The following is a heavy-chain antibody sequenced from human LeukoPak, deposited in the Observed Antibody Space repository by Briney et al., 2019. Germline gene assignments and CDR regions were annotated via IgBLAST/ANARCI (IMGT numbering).Heavy chain of an antibody. CDR2: ISASGGST. J-gene: IGHJ4*02. D-gene: IGHD2-15*01. CDR1: GFTFSNYA. Sequence: GGSLRLSCAASGFTFSNYAMSWVRQAPGKGLEWVSAISASGGSTYYADSVKGRVTISRDNSKNTLSLQMNSLRVEDTAVYYCAKRYCGGGSCYAAYWGQGTLVTVSS. CDR3: AKRYCGGGSCYAAY. V-gene: IGHV3-23*01.